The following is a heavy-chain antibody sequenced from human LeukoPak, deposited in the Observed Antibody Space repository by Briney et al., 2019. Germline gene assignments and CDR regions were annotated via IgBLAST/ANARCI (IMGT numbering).Heavy chain of an antibody. CDR2: IYSGGNT. CDR3: ARDIREWSGSYYPDY. V-gene: IGHV3-53*01. D-gene: IGHD1-26*01. J-gene: IGHJ4*02. CDR1: GFTVSSNY. Sequence: GGSLRLSCAASGFTVSSNYMSWVRQAPGKGLECVSVIYSGGNTDYADSVKGRFTISRDSSKNTLYLQMNSLRAEDTAVYYCARDIREWSGSYYPDYWGQGTLVTVSS.